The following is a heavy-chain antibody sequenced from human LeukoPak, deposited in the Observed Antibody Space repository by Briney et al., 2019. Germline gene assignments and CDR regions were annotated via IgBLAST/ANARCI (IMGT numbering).Heavy chain of an antibody. V-gene: IGHV4-34*01. D-gene: IGHD4-17*01. CDR1: GGSFSGYY. CDR3: AATTVTFSDDY. CDR2: INHSGST. Sequence: SETLPLTCAVYGGSFSGYYWSWIRQPPGKGLEWIGEINHSGSTNYNPSLKSRVTISVDTSKNQFSLKLSSVAAADTAVYYCAATTVTFSDDYWGQGTLVTVSS. J-gene: IGHJ4*02.